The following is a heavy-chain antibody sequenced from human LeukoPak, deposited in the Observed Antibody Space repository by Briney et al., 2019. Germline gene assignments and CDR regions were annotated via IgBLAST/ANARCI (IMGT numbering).Heavy chain of an antibody. D-gene: IGHD2-2*01. CDR1: GGTFSSYA. Sequence: ASVKVSCKASGGTFSSYAISWVRQAPGQGLEWMGGIIPIFGTANYAQKFQGRVTITADESTSTAYMELSSLRSEDTAVYYCATINDEYQLLFDYWGQGTLVTVSS. V-gene: IGHV1-69*13. J-gene: IGHJ4*02. CDR2: IIPIFGTA. CDR3: ATINDEYQLLFDY.